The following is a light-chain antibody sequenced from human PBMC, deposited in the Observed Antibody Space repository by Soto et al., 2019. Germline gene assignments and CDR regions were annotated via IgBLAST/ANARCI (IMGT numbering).Light chain of an antibody. CDR2: EVT. V-gene: IGLV2-14*01. Sequence: QSALTQPASVSGYPGQSITISCTGTSSDVGGYNYVSWYQQHPGKAPKLMIYEVTKRPSGVSNRFSGSKSGNTASLTISGLQAEDEADYYCSSYAGSNNYVFGTGTKVTVL. CDR3: SSYAGSNNYV. J-gene: IGLJ1*01. CDR1: SSDVGGYNY.